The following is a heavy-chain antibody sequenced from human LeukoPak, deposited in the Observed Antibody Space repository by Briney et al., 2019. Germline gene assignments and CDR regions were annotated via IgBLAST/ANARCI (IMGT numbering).Heavy chain of an antibody. CDR3: ARSGDGYNPNY. J-gene: IGHJ4*02. CDR2: IYHSGST. D-gene: IGHD5-24*01. Sequence: PSETLSLTCAVSGYSISSGYYWGWIRQPPGKGLEWIGTIYHSGSTYYNPSLKSRVTISVDTSKNQLSLKLSSVTAADTAVYYCARSGDGYNPNYWGQGTLVTVSS. CDR1: GYSISSGYY. V-gene: IGHV4-38-2*01.